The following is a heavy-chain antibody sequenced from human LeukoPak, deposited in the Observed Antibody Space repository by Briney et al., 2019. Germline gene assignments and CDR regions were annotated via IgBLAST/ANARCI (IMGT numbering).Heavy chain of an antibody. CDR1: GFISSSYW. V-gene: IGHV3-74*01. CDR2: INTDGFST. Sequence: GGSLRLSCAASGFISSSYWMHWVRQPPGKGLVYIACINTDGFSTSYADSVKGRFTISRDNAKNTLYRQMNSLRAEDTAVYYCARSRTYGDYRRGLDYWGQGTLVTVSS. D-gene: IGHD4-17*01. J-gene: IGHJ4*02. CDR3: ARSRTYGDYRRGLDY.